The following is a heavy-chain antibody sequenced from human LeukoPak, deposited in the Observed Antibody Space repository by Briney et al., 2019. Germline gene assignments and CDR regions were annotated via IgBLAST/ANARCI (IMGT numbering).Heavy chain of an antibody. V-gene: IGHV4-34*01. D-gene: IGHD6-19*01. CDR2: INHSGST. Sequence: PSETLSLTCAVYGGSFSGYYWSWIRQPPGKGLEWIGEINHSGSTNYNPSLKSRVTISVDTSKNQFSLKLSSVTAADTAVYYCARGARLVLYYYYYYMDVWGKGTTVTVSS. J-gene: IGHJ6*03. CDR3: ARGARLVLYYYYYYMDV. CDR1: GGSFSGYY.